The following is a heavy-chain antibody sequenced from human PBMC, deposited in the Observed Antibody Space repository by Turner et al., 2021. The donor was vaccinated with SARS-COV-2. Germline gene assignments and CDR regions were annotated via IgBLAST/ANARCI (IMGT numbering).Heavy chain of an antibody. CDR1: GYRFNGYY. V-gene: IGHV1-2*02. J-gene: IGHJ4*02. D-gene: IGHD3-10*01. CDR3: AKDSGAVDGSFDF. Sequence: QVQLVQLGTEVRKPGASVKVSCRASGYRFNGYYIHWVRQAPGQGLEWMGCINPNTGATNYAQKSQGRVTLTRDTSIRTVYMELTRLRADDTAVYYCAKDSGAVDGSFDFWGQGSLVAVSS. CDR2: INPNTGAT.